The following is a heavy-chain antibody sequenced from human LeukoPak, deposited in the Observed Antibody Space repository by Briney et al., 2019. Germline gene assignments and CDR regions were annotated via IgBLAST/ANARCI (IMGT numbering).Heavy chain of an antibody. Sequence: GRSLRLSCAASGFTFSSYGMHWVRQAPGKGLEWVAVISYGGSSKYYADSVKGRFTISRDNSKNTLYLQMNSLRAEDTAVFYCAKPYYDSSGYLLHFDFWGQGTLVTVSS. CDR3: AKPYYDSSGYLLHFDF. CDR1: GFTFSSYG. CDR2: ISYGGSSK. J-gene: IGHJ4*02. V-gene: IGHV3-30*18. D-gene: IGHD3-22*01.